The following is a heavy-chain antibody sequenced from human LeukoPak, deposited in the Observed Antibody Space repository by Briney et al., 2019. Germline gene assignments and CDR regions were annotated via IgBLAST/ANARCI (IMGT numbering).Heavy chain of an antibody. J-gene: IGHJ3*01. CDR2: MSDIGPNT. D-gene: IGHD2-21*02. CDR3: ARRLSLRFDAFAV. Sequence: GGSLRLSCAASGFSVSDYAMTWIRQSPGKGLERVSSMSDIGPNTYYADSVKGRFTISRDTSKNTLFPQMNSLRAEDTALYYCARRLSLRFDAFAVWGPGTVVTVSS. CDR1: GFSVSDYA. V-gene: IGHV3-23*01.